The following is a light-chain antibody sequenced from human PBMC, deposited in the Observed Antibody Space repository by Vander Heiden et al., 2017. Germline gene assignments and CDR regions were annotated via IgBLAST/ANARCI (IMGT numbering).Light chain of an antibody. J-gene: IGLJ2*01. CDR1: ELGDKY. CDR3: QACDNNTVI. Sequence: SFELAQPPSVSVSPGQTASITCSGYELGDKYACWYQQYPGQSAVLVIYQDTKRPSGIPERISGSNSGNTATLTISGTEAMDEADYFCQACDNNTVIFGGGTKLSVL. V-gene: IGLV3-1*01. CDR2: QDT.